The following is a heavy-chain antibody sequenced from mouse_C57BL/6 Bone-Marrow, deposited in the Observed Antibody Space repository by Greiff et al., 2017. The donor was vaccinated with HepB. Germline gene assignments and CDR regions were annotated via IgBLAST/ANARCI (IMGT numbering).Heavy chain of an antibody. Sequence: VQLQQSGAELVRPGTSVKVSCKASGYAFTNYLIEWVKQRPGQGLEWIGVINPGSGGTNYNEKFKGKATLTADKSSSTAYMPLSSLTSEDSAVYFCARGEIYYYGSSYVGYFDVWGTGTTVTVSS. V-gene: IGHV1-54*01. J-gene: IGHJ1*03. CDR1: GYAFTNYL. CDR3: ARGEIYYYGSSYVGYFDV. D-gene: IGHD1-1*01. CDR2: INPGSGGT.